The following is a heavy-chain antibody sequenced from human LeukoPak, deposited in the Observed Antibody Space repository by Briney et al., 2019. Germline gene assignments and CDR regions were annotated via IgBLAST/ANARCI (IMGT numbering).Heavy chain of an antibody. Sequence: PGGSLRLSCAASGFTFSSYSMNWVRQAPGKGLEWVSSISSSSSYIYYADSVKGRFTISRDNAKNSLYLKMNSLRAEDTAVHYCARALPGVSGSYGYWGQGTLVTVSS. D-gene: IGHD1-26*01. CDR2: ISSSSSYI. V-gene: IGHV3-21*01. CDR1: GFTFSSYS. J-gene: IGHJ4*02. CDR3: ARALPGVSGSYGY.